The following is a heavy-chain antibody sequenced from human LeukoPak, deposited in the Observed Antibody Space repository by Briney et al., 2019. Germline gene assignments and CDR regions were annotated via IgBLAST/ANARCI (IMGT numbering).Heavy chain of an antibody. CDR1: GFTFSSYG. CDR3: ARIAQGGYCTNGVCQDALDI. V-gene: IGHV3-33*01. J-gene: IGHJ3*02. Sequence: GGSLRLSCAASGFTFSSYGMHWVRQAPGKGLEWVAVIWYDGSNKYYADSVKGRFTISRDNSKNTLYLQMNSLRAEDTAVYYCARIAQGGYCTNGVCQDALDIWGQGTMVTVSS. CDR2: IWYDGSNK. D-gene: IGHD2-8*01.